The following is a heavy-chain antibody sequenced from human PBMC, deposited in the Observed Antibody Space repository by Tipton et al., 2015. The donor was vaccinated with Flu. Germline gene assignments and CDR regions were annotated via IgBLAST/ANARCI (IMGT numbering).Heavy chain of an antibody. Sequence: TLSLTCAVYGGSFSGYYWSWVRQPPGKGLEWIGEINHSGSTNYNPSLKSRVTISVDTSKNQFSLKVTSVTAADTAVYYCAKEGSYNILTNYYNKGVDPWGQGTLVIVSS. D-gene: IGHD3-9*01. CDR2: INHSGST. J-gene: IGHJ5*02. CDR3: AKEGSYNILTNYYNKGVDP. CDR1: GGSFSGYY. V-gene: IGHV4-34*01.